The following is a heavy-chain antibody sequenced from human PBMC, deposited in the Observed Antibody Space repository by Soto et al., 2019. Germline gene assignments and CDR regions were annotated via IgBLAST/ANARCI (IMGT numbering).Heavy chain of an antibody. D-gene: IGHD3-10*01. J-gene: IGHJ4*02. V-gene: IGHV1-58*01. CDR3: AAAYYYGSGSYYNYDY. Sequence: QMQLVQSGPEVKKPGTSVKVSCKASGFTFTSSAVQRVRQARGQRLEWIGWIVVGSGNTNYAQKFQGRVTITRDMSTSTAYMELSSLRSEDTAVYYCAAAYYYGSGSYYNYDYWGQGTLVTVSS. CDR1: GFTFTSSA. CDR2: IVVGSGNT.